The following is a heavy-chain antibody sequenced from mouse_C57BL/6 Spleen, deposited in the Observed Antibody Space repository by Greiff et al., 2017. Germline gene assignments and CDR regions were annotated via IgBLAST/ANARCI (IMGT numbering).Heavy chain of an antibody. CDR2: IHPNSGST. CDR1: GYTFTSYW. J-gene: IGHJ4*01. V-gene: IGHV1-64*01. CDR3: ARARYERYAIDY. Sequence: QVQLQQPGAELVKPGASVKLSCKASGYTFTSYWMHWVKQRPGQGLEWIGMIHPNSGSTNYNEKFKSKATLTADKSSSTAYMQLSSLTSEDSAVYYCARARYERYAIDYWGQGTSVTGSS. D-gene: IGHD1-1*01.